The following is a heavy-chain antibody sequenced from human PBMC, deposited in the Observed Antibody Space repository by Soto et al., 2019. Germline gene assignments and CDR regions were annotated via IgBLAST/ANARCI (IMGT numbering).Heavy chain of an antibody. J-gene: IGHJ4*02. V-gene: IGHV4-39*07. CDR1: GGSISSSGDY. CDR2: IYYSGST. CDR3: ARYLGLSGGNDY. D-gene: IGHD2-15*01. Sequence: PSETLSLTCTVSGGSISSSGDYWGWIRQPPGKGLEWIGSIYYSGSTYYNPSLKSRVTISVDTSKNQFSLTLSSVTAADTAVYYCARYLGLSGGNDYWGQGTLVTVSS.